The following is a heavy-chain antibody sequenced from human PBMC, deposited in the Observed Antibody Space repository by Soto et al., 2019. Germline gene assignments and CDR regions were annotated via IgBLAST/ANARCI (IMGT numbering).Heavy chain of an antibody. Sequence: GGSLGLCCAASGFSFNNAWMNWVRQAPGKGLEWVGRIKSETDGGRTDFAAHVKGRFTISRDDSKNTLFLQMNSLKTEDTAVYYCTTSGGNSPALFAYWGQGTLVTVSS. D-gene: IGHD2-21*02. CDR1: GFSFNNAW. J-gene: IGHJ4*02. CDR2: IKSETDGGRT. CDR3: TTSGGNSPALFAY. V-gene: IGHV3-15*07.